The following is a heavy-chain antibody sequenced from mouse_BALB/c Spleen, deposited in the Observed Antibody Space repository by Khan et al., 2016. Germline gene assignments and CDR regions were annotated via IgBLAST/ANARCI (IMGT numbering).Heavy chain of an antibody. D-gene: IGHD2-13*01. CDR3: ARTGDYPYYAMDY. V-gene: IGHV9-3*02. Sequence: QIQLVQSGPELKKPGETVKISCKASEYTFTNYGMNWVKQAPGKGLKWMGWINTNTGEPTYAEEFKGRFAFSLEASASTAYLQINNLKNEVSAKYFCARTGDYPYYAMDYWGQGTSVTVSS. CDR2: INTNTGEP. J-gene: IGHJ4*01. CDR1: EYTFTNYG.